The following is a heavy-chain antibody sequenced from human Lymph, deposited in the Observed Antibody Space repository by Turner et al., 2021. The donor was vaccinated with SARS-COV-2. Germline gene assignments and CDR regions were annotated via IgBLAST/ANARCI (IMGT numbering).Heavy chain of an antibody. Sequence: QVQLVESGGGVVQPGRSLRLSCAASGFSFSSYGMHWVRQAPGKGLEWVAVILYDGSYKYYADSVKGRFTISRDNSKNTRYLQMNSLRAEDTAVYYCARDYSSSSYLVSWFDPWGQGALVTVSS. V-gene: IGHV3-33*01. CDR1: GFSFSSYG. D-gene: IGHD6-6*01. CDR2: ILYDGSYK. J-gene: IGHJ5*02. CDR3: ARDYSSSSYLVSWFDP.